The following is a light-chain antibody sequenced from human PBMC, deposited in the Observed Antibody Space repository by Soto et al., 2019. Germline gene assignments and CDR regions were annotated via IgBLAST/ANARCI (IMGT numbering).Light chain of an antibody. J-gene: IGKJ2*01. CDR2: RAS. V-gene: IGKV3-15*01. CDR1: QHVSSN. Sequence: EIVMTQSPATLSVSPGGSATLSCRASQHVSSNFAWYRQKPGQAPTLLIYRASTRATGIPARLSGSGSGTEFTHTISSLQSEDFAVYYCQKYNNWPYTFGQGTKLEIK. CDR3: QKYNNWPYT.